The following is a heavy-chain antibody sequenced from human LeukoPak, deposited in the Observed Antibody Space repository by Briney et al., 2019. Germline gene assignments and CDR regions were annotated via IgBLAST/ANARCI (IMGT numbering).Heavy chain of an antibody. CDR3: ASPEGGGDLGFDI. CDR2: IYPGDSDT. V-gene: IGHV5-51*01. D-gene: IGHD2-21*02. CDR1: GYSLNNYW. J-gene: IGHJ3*02. Sequence: GESLEIFRKGSGYSLNNYWHGRGRQMPGKGLEWMGIIYPGDSDTRYSPSFQGQVTISADKSISTAYLQWSSLKASDTAMYYCASPEGGGDLGFDIWGQGTMVTVSS.